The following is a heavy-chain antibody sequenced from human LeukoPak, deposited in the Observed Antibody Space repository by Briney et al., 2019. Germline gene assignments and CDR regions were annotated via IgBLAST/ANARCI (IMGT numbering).Heavy chain of an antibody. J-gene: IGHJ4*02. CDR3: ATHYDFWSGAYFDY. CDR2: FDPEDGET. V-gene: IGHV1-24*01. CDR1: GYTLTELS. Sequence: ASVKVSCKVSGYTLTELSMHWVRQAPGKGLEWMGGFDPEDGETIYAQKFQGRVTMTEDTSTDTAYMELSNLRSEDTAVYYCATHYDFWSGAYFDYWGQGTLVTVSS. D-gene: IGHD3-3*01.